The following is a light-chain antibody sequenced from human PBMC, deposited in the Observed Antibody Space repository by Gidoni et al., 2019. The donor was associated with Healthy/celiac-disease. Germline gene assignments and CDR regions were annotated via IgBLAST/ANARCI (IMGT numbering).Light chain of an antibody. J-gene: IGKJ1*01. CDR3: QQYGSSPWT. CDR2: GAS. V-gene: IGKV3-20*01. Sequence: ILLTPSPGTLSLSPGERAALSCKASQSVSSSYLAWDQQRPGQAPRLLIYGASSSANGIPDRCSGSGSGTDFTLNISRLEPEDFSVYYCQQYGSSPWTFGQGTKVEIK. CDR1: QSVSSSY.